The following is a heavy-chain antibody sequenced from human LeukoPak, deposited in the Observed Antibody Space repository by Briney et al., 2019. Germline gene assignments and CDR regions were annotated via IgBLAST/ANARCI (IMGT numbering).Heavy chain of an antibody. CDR3: VREGFYFFDF. Sequence: PGGSLRLSCAASGFTFTNNFMSWVRQVPGKGLEWVANTKQDGSETTYADSVRGRFTVFRDNAKDSVYLQMNSLRAEDSATYYCVREGFYFFDFWGQGTLVTVSS. CDR2: TKQDGSET. V-gene: IGHV3-7*01. CDR1: GFTFTNNF. J-gene: IGHJ4*01.